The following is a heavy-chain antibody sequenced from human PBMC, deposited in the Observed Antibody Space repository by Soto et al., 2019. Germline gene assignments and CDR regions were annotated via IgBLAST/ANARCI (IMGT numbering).Heavy chain of an antibody. CDR2: IKQDGSEK. CDR1: GFTFSSYW. CDR3: ARGPPETYCSGGSCYSDQYYYMDV. D-gene: IGHD2-15*01. Sequence: GGSLRLSCAASGFTFSSYWMSWVRQAPGKGLEWVANIKQDGSEKYYVDSVKGRFTISRDNAKNSLYLQMNSLRAEDTAVYYCARGPPETYCSGGSCYSDQYYYMDVWGKGTTVTVSS. V-gene: IGHV3-7*01. J-gene: IGHJ6*03.